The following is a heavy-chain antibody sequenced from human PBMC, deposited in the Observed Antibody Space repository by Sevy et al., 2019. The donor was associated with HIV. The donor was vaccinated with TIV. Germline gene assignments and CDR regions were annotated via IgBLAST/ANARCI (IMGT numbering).Heavy chain of an antibody. Sequence: ASVKVSCKVTGYTLTELSLHWVRQTSVKGLEWMGSFDPEDGETIYAQKFQGRITMTEDTSTDTAYMELSSLRSEDTAVYYCATTKDYYDNSGYPFDSWGQGTVVTVSS. V-gene: IGHV1-24*01. CDR2: FDPEDGET. CDR1: GYTLTELS. CDR3: ATTKDYYDNSGYPFDS. J-gene: IGHJ4*02. D-gene: IGHD3-22*01.